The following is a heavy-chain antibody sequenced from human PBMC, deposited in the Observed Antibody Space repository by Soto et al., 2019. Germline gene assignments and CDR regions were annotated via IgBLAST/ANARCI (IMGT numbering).Heavy chain of an antibody. Sequence: ASVKVSCNASGDTFSIYGMSWVRQAPGHGLEWMGWITTHNDKTHYAEKFQGRITMTTDTSTSTTYMELRSLRSDDTAVYYCATDRTYYDFWSGYFLFDNWGQGTLVTVSS. D-gene: IGHD3-3*01. CDR2: ITTHNDKT. J-gene: IGHJ4*02. V-gene: IGHV1-18*04. CDR1: GDTFSIYG. CDR3: ATDRTYYDFWSGYFLFDN.